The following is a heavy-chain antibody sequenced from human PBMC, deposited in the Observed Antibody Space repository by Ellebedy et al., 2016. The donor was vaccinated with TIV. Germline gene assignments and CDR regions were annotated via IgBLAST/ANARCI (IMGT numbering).Heavy chain of an antibody. Sequence: GESLKISXAASGFVFSNYSMNWVRLSPGKGLEWISYISRRSDYKYYADSVKGRFTISRDNAKNSLYLQMNSLRAEDTAVYFCARGEGWIDNWGQGTLVTVSS. D-gene: IGHD5-24*01. CDR3: ARGEGWIDN. J-gene: IGHJ4*02. CDR2: ISRRSDYK. V-gene: IGHV3-21*05. CDR1: GFVFSNYS.